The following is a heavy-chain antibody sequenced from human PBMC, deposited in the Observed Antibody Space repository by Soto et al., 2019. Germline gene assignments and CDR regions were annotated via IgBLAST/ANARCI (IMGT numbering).Heavy chain of an antibody. D-gene: IGHD3-3*01. CDR1: GFPFSTYT. J-gene: IGHJ4*02. CDR3: AKDRQPDGFWPCDY. CDR2: INGRGDEI. V-gene: IGHV3-23*04. Sequence: EVRLVESGGGSVQPGGSLRLSCAASGFPFSTYTMSWVRQAPDRGLEWLSEINGRGDEIFYADSVKGLFTNSRDNSQSTVYLQMNNLRSDDTAIYYCAKDRQPDGFWPCDYWGRGIQIIVST.